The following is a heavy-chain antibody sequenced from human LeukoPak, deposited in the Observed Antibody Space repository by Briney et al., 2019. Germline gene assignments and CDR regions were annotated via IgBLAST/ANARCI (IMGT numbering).Heavy chain of an antibody. CDR3: ARVTTTVTYYYYYYYMDV. J-gene: IGHJ6*03. CDR1: GFTVSANY. D-gene: IGHD4-17*01. CDR2: IYSGGST. Sequence: PGGSLRLSCAASGFTVSANYITWVRQAPGEGLGGVSVIYSGGSTYYADSVKGRFTISRDNSKNTLYLQMNSLRAEDTAVYYCARVTTTVTYYYYYYYMDVWGKGTTVTVSS. V-gene: IGHV3-53*01.